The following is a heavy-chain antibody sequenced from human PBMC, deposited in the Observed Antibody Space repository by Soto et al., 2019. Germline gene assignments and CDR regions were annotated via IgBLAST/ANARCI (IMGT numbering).Heavy chain of an antibody. Sequence: GGSLRLSCAASGFTFSSYAMHWVRQAPGKGLEWVAVISYDGSNKYYADSVKGRFTISRDNSKNTLYLQMNSLRAEDTAVYYCARDLSTIFGVENQVFDPWGQGTLVTVSS. CDR3: ARDLSTIFGVENQVFDP. CDR2: ISYDGSNK. V-gene: IGHV3-30-3*01. D-gene: IGHD3-3*01. J-gene: IGHJ5*02. CDR1: GFTFSSYA.